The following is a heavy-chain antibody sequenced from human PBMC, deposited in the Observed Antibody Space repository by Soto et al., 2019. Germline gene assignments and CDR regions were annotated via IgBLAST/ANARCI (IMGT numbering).Heavy chain of an antibody. V-gene: IGHV1-3*01. Sequence: ASVKVSGKASGYTFTSYAMHWVRQAPGQRLEWMGWINAGNGNTKYSQKFQGRVTITRDTSASTAYMELSSLRSEDTAVYYCARVHSSSWYPRYYYYGMDVWGQGTTVTVSS. D-gene: IGHD6-13*01. CDR1: GYTFTSYA. J-gene: IGHJ6*02. CDR3: ARVHSSSWYPRYYYYGMDV. CDR2: INAGNGNT.